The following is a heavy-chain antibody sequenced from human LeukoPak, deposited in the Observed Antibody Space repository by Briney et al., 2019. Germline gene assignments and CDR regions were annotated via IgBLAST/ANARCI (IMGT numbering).Heavy chain of an antibody. Sequence: GGSLRLSCAASGFTFSSYGMHWVRQAPGKGLEWVAFIRYDGSNKYYADSVKGRFTISRDNSKNTLYLQMNSLRAEDTAVYYCAKKYDRSGYEGTGFDYWGQGTLVTVSS. CDR2: IRYDGSNK. V-gene: IGHV3-30*02. CDR3: AKKYDRSGYEGTGFDY. CDR1: GFTFSSYG. D-gene: IGHD3-22*01. J-gene: IGHJ4*02.